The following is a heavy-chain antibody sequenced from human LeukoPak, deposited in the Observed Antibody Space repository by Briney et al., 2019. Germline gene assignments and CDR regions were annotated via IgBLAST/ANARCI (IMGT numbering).Heavy chain of an antibody. J-gene: IGHJ5*02. CDR1: GFIFSDYY. D-gene: IGHD3-22*01. CDR3: ARGGEIVVVITTTPNWFDP. Sequence: GGSLRLSCAASGFIFSDYYMSWIRQAPGKGLEWVSYISSSGSTIYYADSVKGRFTISRDNAKNSLYLQMNSLRAEDTAVYYCARGGEIVVVITTTPNWFDPWGQGTLVTVSS. CDR2: ISSSGSTI. V-gene: IGHV3-11*01.